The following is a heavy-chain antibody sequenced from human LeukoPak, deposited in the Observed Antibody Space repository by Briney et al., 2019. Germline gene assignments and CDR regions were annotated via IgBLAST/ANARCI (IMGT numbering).Heavy chain of an antibody. CDR3: ARDYDPDMYYYDSSSYSGNAFDI. CDR1: GYTFTSYA. Sequence: ASVKVSCKASGYTFTSYAMHWVRQAPGQRLEWMGWINAGNGNTKYSQEFQGRVTITRDTSTSTAYMEMRSLRSDDTAVYYCARDYDPDMYYYDSSSYSGNAFDIWGQGTMVTVSS. D-gene: IGHD3-22*01. J-gene: IGHJ3*02. CDR2: INAGNGNT. V-gene: IGHV1-3*01.